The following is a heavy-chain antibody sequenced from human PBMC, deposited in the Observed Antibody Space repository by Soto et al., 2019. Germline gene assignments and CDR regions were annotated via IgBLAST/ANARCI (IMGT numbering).Heavy chain of an antibody. V-gene: IGHV3-11*01. CDR2: ISSSGSTI. Sequence: AGGSLRLSCAASGFTFSDYYMSWIRQAPGKGLEWVSYISSSGSTIYYADSVKGRFTISRDNAKNSLYLQMNSLRAEDTAVYYCARDTRVDFWIHSSPDYWGQGTLVTVSS. CDR1: GFTFSDYY. CDR3: ARDTRVDFWIHSSPDY. D-gene: IGHD3-3*01. J-gene: IGHJ4*02.